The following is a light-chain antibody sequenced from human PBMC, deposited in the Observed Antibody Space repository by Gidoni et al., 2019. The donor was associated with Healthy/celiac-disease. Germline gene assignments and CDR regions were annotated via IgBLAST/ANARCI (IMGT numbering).Light chain of an antibody. CDR2: GNS. CDR1: SSNTGAGYD. V-gene: IGLV1-40*01. CDR3: QSYDSSLSGPWV. Sequence: QSVLTPPPSVSVAPGQRVTISCTGSSSNTGAGYDVHWYQQLPGTAPKLLIYGNSNRPSGVPDRFSGSKSGTSASLAITGLQAEDEADYYCQSYDSSLSGPWVFGGGTKLTVL. J-gene: IGLJ3*02.